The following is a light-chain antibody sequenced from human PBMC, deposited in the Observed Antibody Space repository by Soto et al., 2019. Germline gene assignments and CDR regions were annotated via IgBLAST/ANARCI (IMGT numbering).Light chain of an antibody. J-gene: IGKJ3*01. Sequence: EIVLTQSPGTLSLSPGERATLSCRASQSASGSCLAWYQQKPGQAPRLLTYGASSRATGIPDRFSGSGSGTDFTLTISRLEPEDFAVYYCQQYGSSPFTFGPGTKVDIK. CDR2: GAS. CDR1: QSASGSC. CDR3: QQYGSSPFT. V-gene: IGKV3-20*01.